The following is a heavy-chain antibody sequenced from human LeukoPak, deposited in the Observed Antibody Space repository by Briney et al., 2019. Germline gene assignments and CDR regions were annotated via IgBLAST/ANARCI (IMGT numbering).Heavy chain of an antibody. V-gene: IGHV4-4*09. J-gene: IGHJ3*01. CDR2: IHTSGSN. CDR3: ATLSAAVHLGAFDL. Sequence: SETLSLTCAVSGVSISPYYWAWIRQPPGKGLEWIGYIHTSGSNTQYPSPKSRVTTSADNSTNHSSLRLTSVTAADTAAYYCATLSAAVHLGAFDLWGQGTMVTVSS. D-gene: IGHD3-3*01. CDR1: GVSISPYY.